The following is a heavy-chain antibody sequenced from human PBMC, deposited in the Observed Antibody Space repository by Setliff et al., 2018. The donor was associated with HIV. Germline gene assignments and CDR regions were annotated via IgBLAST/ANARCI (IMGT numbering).Heavy chain of an antibody. V-gene: IGHV4-61*09. CDR1: GGSISSDTFY. CDR2: VYARGNT. D-gene: IGHD5-18*01. CDR3: GRLSETAMASFDS. J-gene: IGHJ4*02. Sequence: PSETLSLTCTVSGGSISSDTFYWSWIRQPAGKGLEWIGHVYARGNTNYDPSLNSRVTLSADTSKNQFSLKLSSVTAADTAVYYCGRLSETAMASFDSWGQGTLVTVSS.